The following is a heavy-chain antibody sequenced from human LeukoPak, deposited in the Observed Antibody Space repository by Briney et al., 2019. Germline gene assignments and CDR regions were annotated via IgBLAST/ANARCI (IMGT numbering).Heavy chain of an antibody. CDR1: GLTFSSQA. CDR3: AKVPGDHIGSGRSGY. Sequence: GGSLRLSCAASGLTFSSQAMTWVRQAPGKGLEWVSAMSGSGDHIYYADSVKGRFTISRDNSRDTLDLQMNRLRAEDTAIYYCAKVPGDHIGSGRSGYWGQGTLGTVSS. V-gene: IGHV3-23*01. D-gene: IGHD3-10*01. J-gene: IGHJ4*02. CDR2: MSGSGDHI.